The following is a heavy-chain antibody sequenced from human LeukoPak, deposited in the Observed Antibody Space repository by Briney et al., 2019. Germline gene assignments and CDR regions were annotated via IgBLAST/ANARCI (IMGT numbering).Heavy chain of an antibody. D-gene: IGHD2-21*02. Sequence: SVKVSCKASGGTFSSYAISWVRQAPGQGLEWMGGIIPTFGTANYAQKFQGRVTITADKSTSTAYMELSSLRSEDTAVYYCAREARIVVVTAKPFDIWGQGTMVTVSS. CDR1: GGTFSSYA. J-gene: IGHJ3*02. CDR2: IIPTFGTA. CDR3: AREARIVVVTAKPFDI. V-gene: IGHV1-69*06.